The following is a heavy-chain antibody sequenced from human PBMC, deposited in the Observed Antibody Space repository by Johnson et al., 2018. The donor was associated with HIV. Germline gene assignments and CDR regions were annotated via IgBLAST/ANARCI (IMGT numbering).Heavy chain of an antibody. J-gene: IGHJ3*02. V-gene: IGHV3-7*03. CDR3: ARDFNSGSPDGAFDI. D-gene: IGHD4-23*01. CDR2: IKQDGSEK. CDR1: GFTFSSYW. Sequence: VQLVESGGVVVQPGGSLRLSCAASGFTFSSYWMSWVRQAPGKGLEWVANIKQDGSEKYYVDSVKGRFTISRDNAKNSLYLQMNSLRAEDTALYYCARDFNSGSPDGAFDIWGQGTMVTVSS.